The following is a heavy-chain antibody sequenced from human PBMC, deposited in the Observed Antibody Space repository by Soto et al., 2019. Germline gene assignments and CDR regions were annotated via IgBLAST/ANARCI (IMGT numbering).Heavy chain of an antibody. J-gene: IGHJ6*02. V-gene: IGHV1-18*01. CDR1: GYTFTSYG. Sequence: ASVKVSCKASGYTFTSYGISWVRQAPGQGLEWMGWISAYNGNTNYAQKLQGRVTMTTDTSTSTAYMELRSLRSDDTAVYYCARDKRLRFLGVGGRCYGMDVWGQGTTVTVSS. D-gene: IGHD3-3*01. CDR2: ISAYNGNT. CDR3: ARDKRLRFLGVGGRCYGMDV.